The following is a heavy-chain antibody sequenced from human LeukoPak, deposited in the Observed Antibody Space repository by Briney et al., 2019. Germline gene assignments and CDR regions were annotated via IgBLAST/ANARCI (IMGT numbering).Heavy chain of an antibody. J-gene: IGHJ4*02. CDR2: INAGNGNT. D-gene: IGHD2-15*01. CDR1: GYTYTSYA. Sequence: ASVKAPCKASGYTYTSYAMHWVRQAPGQRLEWMGWINAGNGNTKYSQKFQGRVTIARDTSASTAYMELSSLRSEDTAVYYCARAVVAAFDYWGQGTLVTVSS. CDR3: ARAVVAAFDY. V-gene: IGHV1-3*01.